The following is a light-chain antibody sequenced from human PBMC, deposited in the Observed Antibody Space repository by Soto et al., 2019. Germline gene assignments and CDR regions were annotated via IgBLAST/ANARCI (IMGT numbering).Light chain of an antibody. CDR1: SSDVGAYDY. Sequence: QSVLTQPASVSGSPGQSIAISCIGTSSDVGAYDYVSWYQQHPDRAPKLMVYEVHNRPSGVSKRFSGSKSVNTATLTISGLQPEDEADYYCASHTSSNTRVFGTGTKVTVL. CDR3: ASHTSSNTRV. CDR2: EVH. J-gene: IGLJ1*01. V-gene: IGLV2-14*03.